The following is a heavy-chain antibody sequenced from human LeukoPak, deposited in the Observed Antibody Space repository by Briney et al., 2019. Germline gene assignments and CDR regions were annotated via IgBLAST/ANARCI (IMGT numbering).Heavy chain of an antibody. J-gene: IGHJ3*02. D-gene: IGHD3-3*01. Sequence: GASVKVSCKASGGTFSSYAISWVRQAPGQGLEWMGGIIPIFGTANYAQKFQGRVTITADESTSTAYMELSSLRSEDTAVYYCARDASSLILEWLSPPNALDIWGQGTMVTVSS. CDR3: ARDASSLILEWLSPPNALDI. CDR1: GGTFSSYA. V-gene: IGHV1-69*01. CDR2: IIPIFGTA.